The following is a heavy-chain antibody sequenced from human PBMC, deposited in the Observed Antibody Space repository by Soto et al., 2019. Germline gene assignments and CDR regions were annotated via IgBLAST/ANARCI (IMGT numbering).Heavy chain of an antibody. Sequence: EVQLVESGGGLVKHGGSLRLSCAASGFTFSSYSMNWVRQALGKGLEWVSSISSSSSYIYYADSVMGRFTISRDNAKNSLYLQMNSLRAEDTAVYYCARPGHYYYYYMDVWGKGTTVTVSS. CDR3: ARPGHYYYYYMDV. CDR1: GFTFSSYS. J-gene: IGHJ6*03. V-gene: IGHV3-21*01. CDR2: ISSSSSYI.